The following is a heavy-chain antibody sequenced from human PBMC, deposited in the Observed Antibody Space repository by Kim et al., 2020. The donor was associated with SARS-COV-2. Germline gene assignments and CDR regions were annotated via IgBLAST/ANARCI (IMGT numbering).Heavy chain of an antibody. D-gene: IGHD3-22*01. J-gene: IGHJ3*02. CDR3: AKDQEVITGEDAFDI. V-gene: IGHV3-30*02. Sequence: DSVKGRFTISRDNSKNTLYLQMNSLRAEDTAVYYCAKDQEVITGEDAFDIWGQGTMVTVSS.